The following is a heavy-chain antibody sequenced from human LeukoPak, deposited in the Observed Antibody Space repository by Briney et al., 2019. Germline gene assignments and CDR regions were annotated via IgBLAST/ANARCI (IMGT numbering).Heavy chain of an antibody. CDR2: ISYDGSNK. Sequence: PGGSLRLSWAASGFTFSSYAMHWVRQAPGKGLEWVAVISYDGSNKYYADSVKGRFTISRDNSKNTLYLQMNSLRAEDTAVYYCARGRRYYYDSSGPPFDYWGQGTLVTVSS. J-gene: IGHJ4*02. D-gene: IGHD3-22*01. CDR3: ARGRRYYYDSSGPPFDY. CDR1: GFTFSSYA. V-gene: IGHV3-30-3*01.